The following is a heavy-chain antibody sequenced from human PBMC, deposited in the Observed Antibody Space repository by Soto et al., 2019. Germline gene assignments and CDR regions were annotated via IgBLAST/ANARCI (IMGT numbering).Heavy chain of an antibody. CDR2: ISGSGGST. V-gene: IGHV3-23*01. D-gene: IGHD7-27*01. J-gene: IGHJ6*03. Sequence: PGGSLRLSCAASGFTFSGDAMSWVRQAPGKGLEWVSTISGSGGSTYYADSVKGRFTISRDNSKNTLYLQMNSLRAEDTAVYYCAKYWGSGAYYYYYMDVWGKGTTVTV. CDR3: AKYWGSGAYYYYYMDV. CDR1: GFTFSGDA.